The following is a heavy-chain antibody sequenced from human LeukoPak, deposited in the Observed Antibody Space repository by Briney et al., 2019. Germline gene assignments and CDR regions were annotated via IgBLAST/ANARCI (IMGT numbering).Heavy chain of an antibody. Sequence: GGSLRLSCVASGFTFSSYSMSWIRQAPGKGLEWVSFVSSFSDTIEYADSVKGRFTISRDNAKNSLYLQMNSLRAEDTAVYYCARDRAIHYGDYHYGMDVWGQGTTVTVSS. V-gene: IGHV3-48*04. CDR2: VSSFSDTI. CDR3: ARDRAIHYGDYHYGMDV. CDR1: GFTFSSYS. J-gene: IGHJ6*02. D-gene: IGHD4-17*01.